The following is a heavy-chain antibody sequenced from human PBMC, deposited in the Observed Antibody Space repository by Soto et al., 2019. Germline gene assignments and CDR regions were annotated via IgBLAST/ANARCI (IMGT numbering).Heavy chain of an antibody. D-gene: IGHD3-9*01. CDR1: GFTFSSYG. V-gene: IGHV3-33*01. CDR3: ARDQFDRLNPRETRYFDY. CDR2: IWYDGSSK. J-gene: IGHJ4*02. Sequence: QEPLVESGGGVVKPGRSLRLSCAASGFTFSSYGMHWVRQAPGKGLEWVAVIWYDGSSKFYADSVKGRFIISRDNSKNPLYLQVSSLRSDDTTVYYCARDQFDRLNPRETRYFDYWGQGTLVTVSS.